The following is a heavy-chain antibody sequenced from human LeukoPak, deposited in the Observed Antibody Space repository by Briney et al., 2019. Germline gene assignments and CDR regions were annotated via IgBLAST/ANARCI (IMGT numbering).Heavy chain of an antibody. CDR3: AKISGSGAHFDI. D-gene: IGHD3-10*01. J-gene: IGHJ3*02. CDR1: GFTFSSYA. CDR2: ISGSGGST. V-gene: IGHV3-23*01. Sequence: GGSLRLSCAASGFTFSSYAMSWVRQAPGKGLEWVSAISGSGGSTYYADSVKGRFTISRDNSKNTLNLQMNSLRAEDTAIYYCAKISGSGAHFDIWGQGTMVTVSS.